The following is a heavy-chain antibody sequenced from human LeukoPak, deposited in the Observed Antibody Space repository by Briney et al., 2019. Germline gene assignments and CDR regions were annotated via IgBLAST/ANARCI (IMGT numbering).Heavy chain of an antibody. D-gene: IGHD4-17*01. CDR2: INSDGSST. CDR1: GFTFSSYW. J-gene: IGHJ3*02. V-gene: IGHV3-74*01. Sequence: GGSLRLSCAASGFTFSSYWMHWVRQAPGKGLVGVSRINSDGSSTSYADSVKGRFTISRDNAKNTLYLQMNSLRAEDTAVYYCAREPTDDYGDLTDAFDIWGQGTMVTVSS. CDR3: AREPTDDYGDLTDAFDI.